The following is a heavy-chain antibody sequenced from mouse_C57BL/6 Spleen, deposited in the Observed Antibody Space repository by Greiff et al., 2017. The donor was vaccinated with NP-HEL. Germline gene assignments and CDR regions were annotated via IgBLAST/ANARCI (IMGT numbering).Heavy chain of an antibody. Sequence: EVMLVESGGGLVKPGGSLKLSCAASGFTFSDYGMHWVRQAPEKGLEWVAYISSGSSTIYYADTVKGRFTISRDNAKNTLFLQMTSLRSEDTAMYYCARRITGTFYAMDYWGQGTSVTVSS. CDR3: ARRITGTFYAMDY. D-gene: IGHD4-1*01. CDR1: GFTFSDYG. J-gene: IGHJ4*01. CDR2: ISSGSSTI. V-gene: IGHV5-17*01.